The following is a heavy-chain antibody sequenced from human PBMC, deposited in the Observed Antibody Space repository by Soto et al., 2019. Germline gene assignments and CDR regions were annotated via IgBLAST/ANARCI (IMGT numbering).Heavy chain of an antibody. Sequence: SETLSLTCTVSGGSVDSGVYYWSWIRQPPGKALEWIGYIYYSGITNYNPSLKSRVTISIDTSKNQFSLKLSSVTAADTAVYYCARAAARNGFDPWGQGTLVTVSS. J-gene: IGHJ5*02. CDR2: IYYSGIT. CDR1: GGSVDSGVYY. D-gene: IGHD6-13*01. V-gene: IGHV4-61*08. CDR3: ARAAARNGFDP.